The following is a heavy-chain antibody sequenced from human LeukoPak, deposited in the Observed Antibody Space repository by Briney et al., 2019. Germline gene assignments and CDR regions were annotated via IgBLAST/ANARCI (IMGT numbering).Heavy chain of an antibody. Sequence: PGGSLRLSCAVSGITLSNYGMTWVRQAPGKELEWVAGISVSGGGTNYADSVKGRFTISRDNSKNTLYLQMNSLRAEDTAVYFCAKRGVVIRVILVGFHKEAYYFDSWGQGALVTVSS. V-gene: IGHV3-23*01. J-gene: IGHJ4*02. D-gene: IGHD3-22*01. CDR3: AKRGVVIRVILVGFHKEAYYFDS. CDR1: GITLSNYG. CDR2: ISVSGGGT.